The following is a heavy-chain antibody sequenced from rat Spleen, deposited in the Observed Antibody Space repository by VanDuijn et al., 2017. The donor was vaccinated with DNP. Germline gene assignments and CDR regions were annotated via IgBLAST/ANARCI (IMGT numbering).Heavy chain of an antibody. CDR2: IYYDSNNK. Sequence: EVQLVESGGGLVQPGSSLKLSCVASGFTFSTYNMHWIRQAPKKGLECIALIYYDSNNKYYADSVKGRFTISRDNSKNTLYLEVNSLRSEDTAMYYCARGGGDYWGQGVMVTVSS. CDR1: GFTFSTYN. V-gene: IGHV5-50*01. D-gene: IGHD1-11*01. J-gene: IGHJ2*01. CDR3: ARGGGDY.